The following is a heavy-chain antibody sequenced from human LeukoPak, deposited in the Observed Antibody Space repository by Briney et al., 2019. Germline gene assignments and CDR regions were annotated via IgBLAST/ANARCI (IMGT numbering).Heavy chain of an antibody. J-gene: IGHJ4*02. Sequence: SGPTRVNPTQTLTLTCTFSGFSLSTSGVGVGWIRQPPGKALEWLALIYWNDDKRYSPSLKSRLTITKDTSKNQVVLTVTNMDPVDTATYYCAHSSVLWFGELKPFDYWGQGTLVTVSS. D-gene: IGHD3-10*01. V-gene: IGHV2-5*01. CDR2: IYWNDDK. CDR3: AHSSVLWFGELKPFDY. CDR1: GFSLSTSGVG.